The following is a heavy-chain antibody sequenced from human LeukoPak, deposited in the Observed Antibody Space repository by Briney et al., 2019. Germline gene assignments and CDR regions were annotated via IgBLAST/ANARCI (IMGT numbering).Heavy chain of an antibody. CDR3: ARGRGSYRYNWKSYYYYGMDV. CDR1: GYTFTSYA. V-gene: IGHV7-4-1*02. J-gene: IGHJ6*02. D-gene: IGHD3-16*02. CDR2: INTNTGNP. Sequence: GASVKVSCKASGYTFTSYAMNWVRQAPGQGLEWMGWINTNTGNPTYAQGFTGRFVFSLDTSVSTAYLQISSLKAEDTAVYYCARGRGSYRYNWKSYYYYGMDVWGQGTTVTVSS.